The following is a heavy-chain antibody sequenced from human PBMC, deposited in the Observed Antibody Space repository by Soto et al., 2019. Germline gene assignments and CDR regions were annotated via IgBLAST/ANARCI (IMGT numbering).Heavy chain of an antibody. CDR3: ARGLQWGLFAY. D-gene: IGHD4-4*01. CDR2: LNRDGSST. V-gene: IGHV3-74*01. J-gene: IGHJ4*02. CDR1: GFTFSRDW. Sequence: GGSLRLSCAASGFTFSRDWMHWVRQAPGKGLVWVSHLNRDGSSTSYADSVNGQFTISRDNARNTLFLQMNSLRAEDTAVYYCARGLQWGLFAYWGQGTLVTVS.